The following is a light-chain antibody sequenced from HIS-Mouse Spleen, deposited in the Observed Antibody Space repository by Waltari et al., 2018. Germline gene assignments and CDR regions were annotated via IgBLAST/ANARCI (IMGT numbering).Light chain of an antibody. CDR3: CSYAGSYTLV. CDR2: DVS. CDR1: SSYVGGYNY. V-gene: IGLV2-11*01. Sequence: QSALTQPRSVSGSPGQSVNISCPGTSSYVGGYNYVSWYQQHPGKAPKPMIYDVSKRPSGVPDRFSGSKSGNTASLTISGLQAEDEADYYCCSYAGSYTLVFGGGTK. J-gene: IGLJ3*02.